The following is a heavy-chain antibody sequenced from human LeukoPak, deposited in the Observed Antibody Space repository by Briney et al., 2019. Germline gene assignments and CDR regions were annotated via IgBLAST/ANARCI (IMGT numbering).Heavy chain of an antibody. J-gene: IGHJ4*02. V-gene: IGHV1-2*02. Sequence: ASLKVSCKASGYTFTDYYIHWVRQAPGQGLEWMGWINPNSGGTKFAQKFQGRVTMTRDTSISTAYMELSRLRSDDTAVYYCATDRFCSGATCYYLLFDYWGQGTLITVSS. CDR2: INPNSGGT. CDR3: ATDRFCSGATCYYLLFDY. CDR1: GYTFTDYY. D-gene: IGHD2-15*01.